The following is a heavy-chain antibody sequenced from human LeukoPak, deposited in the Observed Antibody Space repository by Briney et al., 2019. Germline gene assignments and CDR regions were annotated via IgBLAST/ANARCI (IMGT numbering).Heavy chain of an antibody. CDR3: AKAPREEATIPNFDY. V-gene: IGHV3-23*01. Sequence: GGFLRLSCAASGFTFSDYYMSWIRQAPGKGLEWVSAISGSGGSTYYADSVKGRFTISRDNSKNTLFLQMNSLRAEDTAVYYCAKAPREEATIPNFDYWGQGPLVTVSS. D-gene: IGHD5-12*01. CDR1: GFTFSDYY. CDR2: ISGSGGST. J-gene: IGHJ4*02.